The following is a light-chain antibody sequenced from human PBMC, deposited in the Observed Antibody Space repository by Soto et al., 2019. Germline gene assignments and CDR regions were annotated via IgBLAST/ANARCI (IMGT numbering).Light chain of an antibody. J-gene: IGKJ4*01. CDR2: GVS. CDR3: QQHNGWPLT. V-gene: IGKV3-15*01. Sequence: EIVMTQSPATLSVFPGETATLSCRASQTLNNNLAWYQQKPGQAPRLLIYGVSTRATGIPARFSGSGSGTEFTLAFNNLQSEDSAVYYCQQHNGWPLTFGAGTKVEIK. CDR1: QTLNNN.